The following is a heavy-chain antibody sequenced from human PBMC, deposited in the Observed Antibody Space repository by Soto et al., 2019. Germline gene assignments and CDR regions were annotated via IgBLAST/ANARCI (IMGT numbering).Heavy chain of an antibody. CDR2: IWYDGSNK. CDR1: GFTFSSYG. CDR3: ARDRDMVATQPDY. D-gene: IGHD5-12*01. Sequence: QVQLVESGGGVVQPGKSLRVSCEASGFTFSSYGIHWVRQAPGKGLEWVAVIWYDGSNKYYADSVKGRFTISRDNSKSTLFLQMNSLRGEDTAVYYCARDRDMVATQPDYWGQGTLVTVSS. J-gene: IGHJ4*02. V-gene: IGHV3-33*01.